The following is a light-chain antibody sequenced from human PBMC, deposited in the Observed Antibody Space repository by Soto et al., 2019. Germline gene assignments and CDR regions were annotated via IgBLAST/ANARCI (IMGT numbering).Light chain of an antibody. J-gene: IGKJ4*01. CDR2: DAS. Sequence: DIQMTQSPSTLSASVEDRVTITCRASQSIGSWLAWYQQKPGKAPKLLIYDASTLGDGVPSRFSGSGSGTEFTLTISSLQPDDFATYFCQESYTTPAVSFGGGTKVDIK. V-gene: IGKV1-5*01. CDR3: QESYTTPAVS. CDR1: QSIGSW.